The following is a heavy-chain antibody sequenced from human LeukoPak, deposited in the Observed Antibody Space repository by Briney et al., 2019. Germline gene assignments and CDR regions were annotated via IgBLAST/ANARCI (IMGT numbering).Heavy chain of an antibody. V-gene: IGHV4-59*01. CDR1: GGSISSYY. CDR2: IHYSGST. D-gene: IGHD6-19*01. Sequence: SETQSLTCTVSGGSISSYYWSWIRRPPGKGLEWIGYIHYSGSTNYNPSLKSRVTISVDTSKNQFSLKLSSVTAADTAVYYCARPGSYNGWYYFDYWGQGTLVTVSS. CDR3: ARPGSYNGWYYFDY. J-gene: IGHJ4*02.